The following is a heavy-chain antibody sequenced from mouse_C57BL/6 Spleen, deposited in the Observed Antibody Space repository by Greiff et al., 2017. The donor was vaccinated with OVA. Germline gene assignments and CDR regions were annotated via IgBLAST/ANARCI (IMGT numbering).Heavy chain of an antibody. CDR1: GYTFTSYW. J-gene: IGHJ2*01. Sequence: VQLQQPGAELVMPGASVKLSCKASGYTFTSYWMHWVKQRPGQCLEWIGEIDPSDSYTNYNQKFKGKSTLTVDKSSSTAYMQLSSLTSEDSAVYYCARGDYDGYWGQGTTLTVSS. D-gene: IGHD2-4*01. CDR2: IDPSDSYT. V-gene: IGHV1-69*01. CDR3: ARGDYDGY.